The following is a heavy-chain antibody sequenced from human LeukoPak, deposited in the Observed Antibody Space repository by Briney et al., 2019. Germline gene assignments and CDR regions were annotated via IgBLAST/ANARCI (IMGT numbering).Heavy chain of an antibody. D-gene: IGHD3-3*01. J-gene: IGHJ4*02. CDR1: GGSISSSSYY. CDR2: IYHSGST. CDR3: ARGYDFWSGVPEFDY. V-gene: IGHV4-39*07. Sequence: SETLSLTCTVSGGSISSSSYYWGWIRQPPGKGLEWIGSIYHSGSTYYNPSLKSRVTISVDTSKNQFSLKLSSVTAADTAVYYCARGYDFWSGVPEFDYWGQGTLVTVSS.